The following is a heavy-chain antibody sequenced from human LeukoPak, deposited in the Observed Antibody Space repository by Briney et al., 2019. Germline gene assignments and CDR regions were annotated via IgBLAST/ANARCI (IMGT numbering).Heavy chain of an antibody. CDR2: IPYDGSNK. Sequence: PGGSLRLSCAASGFTFSSYAMHWVRQAPGKGLEWVAVIPYDGSNKYYADSVKGRFTISRDNSKNTLYLQMNSLRAEDTAVYYCAREPYSSSSGGGYYFDHWGQGTLVTVSS. D-gene: IGHD6-6*01. CDR1: GFTFSSYA. CDR3: AREPYSSSSGGGYYFDH. J-gene: IGHJ4*02. V-gene: IGHV3-30*01.